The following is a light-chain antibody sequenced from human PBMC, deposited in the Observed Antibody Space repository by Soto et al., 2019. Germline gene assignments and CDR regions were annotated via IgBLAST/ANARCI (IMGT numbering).Light chain of an antibody. Sequence: IQLTQSPSSLSASVGDRVTITCRASQGISSYLAWYQQKPGKAPKLLIYAASTLQSGVPSRFSGSGSVTDFTLTISSLQPEDFATYYCQQLNSYLGSFTFGPGTKVDIK. CDR2: AAS. CDR1: QGISSY. CDR3: QQLNSYLGSFT. V-gene: IGKV1-9*01. J-gene: IGKJ3*01.